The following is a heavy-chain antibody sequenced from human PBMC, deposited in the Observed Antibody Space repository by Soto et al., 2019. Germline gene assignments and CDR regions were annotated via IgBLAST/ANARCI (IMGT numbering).Heavy chain of an antibody. CDR2: IWYDGSNK. CDR3: ARAHGFGSRFDY. Sequence: GGSLRLSCAASGFTFSSYGMHWVRQAPGKGLEWVAVIWYDGSNKYYADSVKGRFTISRDNSKNTLYLQMNSLRAEDTAVYYCARAHGFGSRFDYWGQGTLVTVSS. V-gene: IGHV3-33*01. D-gene: IGHD3-10*01. J-gene: IGHJ4*02. CDR1: GFTFSSYG.